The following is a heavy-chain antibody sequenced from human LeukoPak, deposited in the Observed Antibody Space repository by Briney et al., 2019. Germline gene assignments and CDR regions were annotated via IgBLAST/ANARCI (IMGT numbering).Heavy chain of an antibody. Sequence: GASVKVSCKASGYTFTGYYMHWVRRAPGQGLEWMGWINPNSGGTNYAQKFQGRVTMTRDTSISTAYMELSRLRSVDTAVYYCARDLPPVYCSSTSCLLGGYYYYGMDVWGQGTTVTVSS. CDR2: INPNSGGT. D-gene: IGHD2-2*01. CDR3: ARDLPPVYCSSTSCLLGGYYYYGMDV. J-gene: IGHJ6*02. CDR1: GYTFTGYY. V-gene: IGHV1-2*02.